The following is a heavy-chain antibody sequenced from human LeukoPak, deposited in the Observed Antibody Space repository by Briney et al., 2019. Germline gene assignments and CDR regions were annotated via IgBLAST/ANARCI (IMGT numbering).Heavy chain of an antibody. Sequence: ASVKVSCKASGYTFTSYGISWVRQAPGQGLEWMGWISAYNGNTNYAQKLQGRVTMTRNTSISTAYMELSSLRSEDTAVYYCARGTSYYGSGSYYLFDPWGQGTLVTVSS. CDR1: GYTFTSYG. D-gene: IGHD3-10*01. J-gene: IGHJ5*02. CDR3: ARGTSYYGSGSYYLFDP. V-gene: IGHV1-18*01. CDR2: ISAYNGNT.